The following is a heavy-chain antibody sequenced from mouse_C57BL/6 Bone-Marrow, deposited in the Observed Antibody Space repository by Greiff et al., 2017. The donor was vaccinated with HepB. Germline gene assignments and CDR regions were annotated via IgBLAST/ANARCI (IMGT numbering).Heavy chain of an antibody. V-gene: IGHV5-6*02. D-gene: IGHD1-1*01. CDR3: ARHGSSPHWYFDV. Sequence: DVMLVESGGDLVKPGGSLKLSCAASGFTFSSYGMSWVRQTPDKSLEWVATISSGGSYTYYPDSVKGRFTISRDNAKNTLYLQMSSLKSEDTAMYYCARHGSSPHWYFDVWGTGTTVTVSS. CDR2: ISSGGSYT. J-gene: IGHJ1*03. CDR1: GFTFSSYG.